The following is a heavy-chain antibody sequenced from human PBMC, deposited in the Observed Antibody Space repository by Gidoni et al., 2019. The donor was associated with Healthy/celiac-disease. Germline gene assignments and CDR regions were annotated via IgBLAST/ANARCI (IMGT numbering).Heavy chain of an antibody. V-gene: IGHV3-66*02. CDR1: GFPVSSNY. Sequence: EVQLVESGGGWVQPGGSLSLSCAAPGFPVSSNYMSWVRQAPGKGLEWVSVIYSGGSTYYADSVKGRFTISRDNSKNTLYLQMNSLRAEDTAVYYCARDKGGGYFDYWGQGTLVTVSS. CDR2: IYSGGST. J-gene: IGHJ4*02. D-gene: IGHD3-16*01. CDR3: ARDKGGGYFDY.